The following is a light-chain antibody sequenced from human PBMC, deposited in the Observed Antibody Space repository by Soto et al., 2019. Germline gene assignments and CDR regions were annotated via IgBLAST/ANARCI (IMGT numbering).Light chain of an antibody. Sequence: IVMTQSPATLSVSPGERATLSCRASQSIGSTLAWYQQKPGQTPRLLIYDASTRATGIQARFSGIGSGTEFTLIISSRQSEDFAVYYCQHYLTWPLSFGGGTNVEI. CDR1: QSIGST. CDR3: QHYLTWPLS. V-gene: IGKV3-15*01. CDR2: DAS. J-gene: IGKJ4*01.